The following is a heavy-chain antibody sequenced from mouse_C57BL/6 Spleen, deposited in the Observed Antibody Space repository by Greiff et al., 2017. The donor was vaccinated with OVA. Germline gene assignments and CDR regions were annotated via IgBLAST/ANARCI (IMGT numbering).Heavy chain of an antibody. D-gene: IGHD1-1*01. CDR3: TRDPYYYGTDYAMDY. V-gene: IGHV5-9-1*02. J-gene: IGHJ4*01. CDR1: GFTFSSYA. CDR2: ISSGGDYI. Sequence: EVMLVESGEGLVKPGGSLKLSCAASGFTFSSYAMSWVRQTPEKRLEWVAYISSGGDYIYYADTVKGRFTISRDNARNTLYLQMSSLKSEDTAMYYCTRDPYYYGTDYAMDYWGQGTSVTVSS.